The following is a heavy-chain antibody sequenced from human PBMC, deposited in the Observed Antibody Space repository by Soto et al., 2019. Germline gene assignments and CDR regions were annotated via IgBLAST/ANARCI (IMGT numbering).Heavy chain of an antibody. V-gene: IGHV4-39*01. Sequence: SETLSLTCNVSGDSMTSPPYYWGWIRQPPGKGLEWIGTVYYSGATYYNPSLRGRLTVSADTSKNYFSLRLTSVTAADTAVYYCARHDDWFDHWGQGILVTVSS. CDR1: GDSMTSPPYY. CDR2: VYYSGAT. J-gene: IGHJ5*02. CDR3: ARHDDWFDH.